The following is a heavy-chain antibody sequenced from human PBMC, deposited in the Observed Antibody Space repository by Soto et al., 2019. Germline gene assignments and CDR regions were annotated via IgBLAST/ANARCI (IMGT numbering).Heavy chain of an antibody. V-gene: IGHV4-39*01. Sequence: SETLSLTCNVSGDSMTSPPYYWGWIRQPPGKGLEWIGTVYYSGATYYNPSLRGRLTVSADTSKNYFSLRLTSVTAADTAVYYCARHDDWFDHWGQGILVTVSS. CDR1: GDSMTSPPYY. CDR2: VYYSGAT. J-gene: IGHJ5*02. CDR3: ARHDDWFDH.